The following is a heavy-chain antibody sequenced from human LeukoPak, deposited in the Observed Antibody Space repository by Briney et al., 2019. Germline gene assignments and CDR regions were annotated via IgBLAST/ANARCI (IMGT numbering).Heavy chain of an antibody. V-gene: IGHV1-46*01. D-gene: IGHD3-9*01. CDR1: GYTFTSYY. Sequence: ASVKVSCKASGYTFTSYYMHWVRQAPGQGLEWMGIINPSGGSTSYAQKFQGRVTMTRDTSTSTVYMELRSLRSDDTAVYYCAREKYRTIFPPYYFDYWGQGTLVTVSS. CDR3: AREKYRTIFPPYYFDY. CDR2: INPSGGST. J-gene: IGHJ4*02.